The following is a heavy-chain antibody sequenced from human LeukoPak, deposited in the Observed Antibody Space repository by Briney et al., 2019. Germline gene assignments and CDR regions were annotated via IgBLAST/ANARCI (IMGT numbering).Heavy chain of an antibody. CDR3: ARDRTYYYDSSGVFDP. CDR2: MKQDGREK. D-gene: IGHD3-22*01. CDR1: GFTFTNYW. Sequence: PGGSLRLSCVASGFTFTNYWMTWVRQAPGKGLEWVANMKQDGREKYYVDSVKGRFTISRDNAKNSLYLQMNSLRAEDTAVYYCARDRTYYYDSSGVFDPWGQGTLVTVSS. J-gene: IGHJ5*02. V-gene: IGHV3-7*01.